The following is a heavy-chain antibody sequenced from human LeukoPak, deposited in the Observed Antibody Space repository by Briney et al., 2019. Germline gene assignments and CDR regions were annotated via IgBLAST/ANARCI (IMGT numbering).Heavy chain of an antibody. CDR1: GFTFSTYS. J-gene: IGHJ5*02. D-gene: IGHD2-2*03. V-gene: IGHV3-21*01. Sequence: RGSLRLSCAVSGFTFSTYSINWVRQPPGKGLEWVSSITGSYSHIYYADSVKGRFTISRDNAKNSLYLEMNSLRDEDTAMYYCGKTSGYSSFGPWGQGTLVTVSS. CDR3: GKTSGYSSFGP. CDR2: ITGSYSHI.